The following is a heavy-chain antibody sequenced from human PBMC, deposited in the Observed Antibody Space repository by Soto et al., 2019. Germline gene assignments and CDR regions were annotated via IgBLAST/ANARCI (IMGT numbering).Heavy chain of an antibody. CDR2: IYHSGST. D-gene: IGHD2-2*01. CDR3: ARLHCHSPNCFPLDP. J-gene: IGHJ5*02. CDR1: GGSISSSNW. V-gene: IGHV4-4*02. Sequence: PSETLSLTCAVSGGSISSSNWWSWVRQPPGKGLEWIGEIYHSGSTNYNPSLKSRVTMSVDTSKKQLSLRLSSVTAADTAVYYCARLHCHSPNCFPLDPWVQGTLVT.